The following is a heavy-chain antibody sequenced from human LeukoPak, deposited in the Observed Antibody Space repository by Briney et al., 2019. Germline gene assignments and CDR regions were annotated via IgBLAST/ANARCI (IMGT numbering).Heavy chain of an antibody. CDR3: ARQVMVRGVITRFNDAFDI. CDR2: IYYSGST. D-gene: IGHD3-10*01. Sequence: PSETLSLTCTVSGGSISRSSYYWGWIRQPPGKGLEWIGSIYYSGSTYYNPSLKSRVNISVDTYKNQFSLKLSSVTGADTAVYYCARQVMVRGVITRFNDAFDIWGQGTMVTVSS. J-gene: IGHJ3*02. V-gene: IGHV4-39*01. CDR1: GGSISRSSYY.